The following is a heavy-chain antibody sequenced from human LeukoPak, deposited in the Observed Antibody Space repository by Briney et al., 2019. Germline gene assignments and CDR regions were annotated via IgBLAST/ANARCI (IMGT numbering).Heavy chain of an antibody. J-gene: IGHJ5*02. Sequence: SETLSLTCTVSGGSISTYYWSWIRQPPGKGLEWIGYIYYSGSTNYSPSLKSRVTISVDTSKNQFSLKLSSATAADTAVYYCARDTGSYGPPGRWFDPWGQGTLVTVSS. V-gene: IGHV4-59*12. CDR3: ARDTGSYGPPGRWFDP. D-gene: IGHD3-10*01. CDR2: IYYSGST. CDR1: GGSISTYY.